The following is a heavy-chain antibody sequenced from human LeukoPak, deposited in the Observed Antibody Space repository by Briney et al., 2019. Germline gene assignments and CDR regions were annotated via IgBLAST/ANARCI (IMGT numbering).Heavy chain of an antibody. J-gene: IGHJ5*02. CDR2: MNPNSGNT. CDR1: GYTFTSYD. D-gene: IGHD2-2*01. CDR3: ARGRGYCSSTSCYLEFDP. V-gene: IGHV1-8*03. Sequence: ASVKVSCEASGYTFTSYDINWVRQATGQGLEWMGWMNPNSGNTGYAQKFQGRVTITRNTSISTAYMELSSLRSEDTAVYYCARGRGYCSSTSCYLEFDPWGQGTLVTVSS.